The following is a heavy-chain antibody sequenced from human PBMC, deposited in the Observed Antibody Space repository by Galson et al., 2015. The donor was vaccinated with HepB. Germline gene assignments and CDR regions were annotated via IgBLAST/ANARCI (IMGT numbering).Heavy chain of an antibody. V-gene: IGHV3-21*01. CDR2: ISSSSSYI. CDR3: ARELNSGSYWVELGGFGY. J-gene: IGHJ4*02. CDR1: GFTFSSYS. D-gene: IGHD1-26*01. Sequence: SLRLSCAASGFTFSSYSMNWVRQAPGKGLEWVSSISSSSSYIYYADSVKGRFTISRDNAKNSLYLQMNSLRAEDTAVYYCARELNSGSYWVELGGFGYWGQGTLVTVSS.